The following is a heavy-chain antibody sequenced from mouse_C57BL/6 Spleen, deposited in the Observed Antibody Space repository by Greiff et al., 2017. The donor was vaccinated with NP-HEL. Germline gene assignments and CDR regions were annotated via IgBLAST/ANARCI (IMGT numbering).Heavy chain of an antibody. CDR2: ISSGSSTI. CDR3: ASVGWFAY. Sequence: EVKLMESGGGLVKPGGSLKLSCAASGFTFSDYGMHWVRQAPEKGLEWVAYISSGSSTIYYADTVKGRFTISRDNAKNTLFLQMTSLRSEDTAMYYCASVGWFAYWGQGTLVTVSA. D-gene: IGHD1-3*01. J-gene: IGHJ3*01. V-gene: IGHV5-17*01. CDR1: GFTFSDYG.